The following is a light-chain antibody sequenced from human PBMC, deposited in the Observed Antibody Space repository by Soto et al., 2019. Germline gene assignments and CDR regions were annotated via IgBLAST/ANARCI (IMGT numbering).Light chain of an antibody. CDR1: SSNIGARYD. CDR2: HDS. Sequence: QSVLTQPPSVSGAPGQTVTISCTGSSSNIGARYDVHWYRQLPGKAPKLLIYHDSNRPSGVPARFSGSKSGTSASLAITGLQAEDDAADYCQSYDISLTAWVFGGGTKLTVL. CDR3: QSYDISLTAWV. J-gene: IGLJ3*02. V-gene: IGLV1-40*01.